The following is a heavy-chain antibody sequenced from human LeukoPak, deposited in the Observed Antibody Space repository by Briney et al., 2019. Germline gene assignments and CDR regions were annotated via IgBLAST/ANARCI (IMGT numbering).Heavy chain of an antibody. D-gene: IGHD3-9*01. CDR2: INHSGST. CDR3: ASFEKTAPGWFDP. J-gene: IGHJ5*02. CDR1: GVSFSGYY. V-gene: IGHV4-34*01. Sequence: SETLSLTCAVYGVSFSGYYWSWIRQPPGKGLEWIGEINHSGSTNYNPSLKSRVTISVDTSKNQFSLKLSSVTAADTAVYYCASFEKTAPGWFDPWGQGTLVTVSS.